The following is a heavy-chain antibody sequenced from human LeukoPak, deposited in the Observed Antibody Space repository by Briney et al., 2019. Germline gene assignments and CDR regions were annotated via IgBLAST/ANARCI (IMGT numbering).Heavy chain of an antibody. CDR3: ARWGVLWFGESQYYFDY. CDR2: INHSGST. J-gene: IGHJ4*02. CDR1: GGSFSGYY. V-gene: IGHV4-34*01. Sequence: SETLSLTCAVYGGSFSGYYWSWIRQPPGKGLEWIGEINHSGSTNYNPSLKSRVTISVDTSKNQFSLKLSSVTAADTAVYYCARWGVLWFGESQYYFDYWGQGTLVTVSS. D-gene: IGHD3-10*01.